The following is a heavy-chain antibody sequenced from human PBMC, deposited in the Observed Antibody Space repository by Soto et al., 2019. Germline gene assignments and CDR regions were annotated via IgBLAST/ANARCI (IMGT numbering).Heavy chain of an antibody. CDR2: ISAYTGNT. Sequence: ASVKVSCKASGYTFSTYGISWVRQAPSKGLEWMGWISAYTGNTNYAHKLQGRVTMTTDTSTSTAYMERRGLRSDDAAVYYCARITDQYSSRFYYSPMDVWGQGATVTVSS. J-gene: IGHJ6*02. D-gene: IGHD6-19*01. V-gene: IGHV1-18*01. CDR1: GYTFSTYG. CDR3: ARITDQYSSRFYYSPMDV.